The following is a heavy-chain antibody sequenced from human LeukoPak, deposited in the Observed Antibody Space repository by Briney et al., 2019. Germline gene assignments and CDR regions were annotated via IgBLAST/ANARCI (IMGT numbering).Heavy chain of an antibody. J-gene: IGHJ5*02. V-gene: IGHV4-38-2*01. D-gene: IGHD6-13*01. CDR2: IYHNGNT. CDR1: GYSISSGYY. CDR3: ARAYHSSCYLNWFDP. Sequence: SETLSLTCAVSGYSISSGYYWGWIRQPPRKGLEWIGSIYHNGNTYYNPSLKSRVTISVDTSKNEFSLKLSSVSAADTAVYYCARAYHSSCYLNWFDPWGQGTLVTVSS.